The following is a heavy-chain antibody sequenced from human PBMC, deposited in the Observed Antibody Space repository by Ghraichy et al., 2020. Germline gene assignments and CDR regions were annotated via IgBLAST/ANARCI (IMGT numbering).Heavy chain of an antibody. CDR2: VSGSGGST. V-gene: IGHV3-23*01. CDR3: AINQPGPGSGNG. CDR1: GFTFSSYA. J-gene: IGHJ4*02. Sequence: GESLNISCAASGFTFSSYAMSWVRQAPGKGLVWVSAVSGSGGSTYYADSVKGRFTISRDNSKNTLYLQMNSLRAEDPAVYYCAINQPGPGSGNGWGQGTLVTVSS. D-gene: IGHD2-2*01.